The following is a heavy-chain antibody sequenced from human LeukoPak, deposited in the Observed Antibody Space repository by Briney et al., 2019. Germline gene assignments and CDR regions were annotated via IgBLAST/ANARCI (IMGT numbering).Heavy chain of an antibody. D-gene: IGHD3-9*01. CDR3: AKDGDIVTGYCGRWGTYYFDY. CDR1: GFTFSSYG. CDR2: ISAGGGST. J-gene: IGHJ4*02. Sequence: RGSLRLSCAASGFTFSSYGMHWVRQAPGKGLEWVSSISAGGGSTYYADSVKGRFTISRDKSKNTLYLQMNSLRVEDTAVYYCAKDGDIVTGYCGRWGTYYFDYWGRGTVVSVSS. V-gene: IGHV3-23*01.